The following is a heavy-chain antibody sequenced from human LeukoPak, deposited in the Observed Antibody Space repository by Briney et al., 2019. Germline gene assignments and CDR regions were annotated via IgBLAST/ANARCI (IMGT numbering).Heavy chain of an antibody. CDR2: IIPIFGTA. CDR3: ARGLKRIAVAGLRGPWYYYYMDV. CDR1: GGTFSSYA. J-gene: IGHJ6*03. D-gene: IGHD6-19*01. Sequence: GSSVKVSCKASGGTFSSYAISWVRQAPGQGLEWMGGIIPIFGTANYAQKFQGRVTITRNTSISTAYMELSSLRSEDTAVYYCARGLKRIAVAGLRGPWYYYYMDVWGKGTTVTVSS. V-gene: IGHV1-69*05.